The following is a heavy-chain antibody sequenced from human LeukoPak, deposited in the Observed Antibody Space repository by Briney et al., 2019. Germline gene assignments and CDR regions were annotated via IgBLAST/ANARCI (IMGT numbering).Heavy chain of an antibody. V-gene: IGHV4-4*07. CDR3: ARDFPPVVVVVAATHRVNWFDP. J-gene: IGHJ5*02. CDR1: GGSISSYY. Sequence: PSETLSLTCTVSGGSISSYYWSWIRQPAGKGLEWIGRIYTSGSTNYNPSLKSRVTMSVDTSKNQFSLKLSSVTAADTAVYYCARDFPPVVVVVAATHRVNWFDPWGQGTLVTVSS. D-gene: IGHD2-15*01. CDR2: IYTSGST.